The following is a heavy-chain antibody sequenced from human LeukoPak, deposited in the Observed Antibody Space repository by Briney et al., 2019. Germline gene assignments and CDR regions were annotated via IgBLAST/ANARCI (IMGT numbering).Heavy chain of an antibody. V-gene: IGHV6-1*01. D-gene: IGHD3-16*02. J-gene: IGHJ3*02. CDR2: TYYRSKWYS. CDR3: ARDPDPFSRLSVFDI. Sequence: SQTLSLTCAISGDSVSSKSVAWYWIRQSPSRGLEWLGRTYYRSKWYSDYAVSVKSRITINADTSKNQFSLQLNPVTPEDTAVYYCARDPDPFSRLSVFDIWGKGTMVTVSS. CDR1: GDSVSSKSVA.